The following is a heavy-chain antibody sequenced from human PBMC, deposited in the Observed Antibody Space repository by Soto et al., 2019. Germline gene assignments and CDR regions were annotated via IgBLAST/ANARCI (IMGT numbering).Heavy chain of an antibody. V-gene: IGHV1-69*01. CDR2: IIPIFGTA. J-gene: IGHJ6*04. Sequence: QVQLVQSGAEVKKPGSSVKVSCKASGGTFSSYAISWVRQAPGQGLEWMGGIIPIFGTANYAQKFQGRVTITADESTSTAYMERSSLRSEDTAVYYCARDRARVVVPAAIRPYYYGMDVWGKGTTVTVSS. CDR3: ARDRARVVVPAAIRPYYYGMDV. D-gene: IGHD2-2*02. CDR1: GGTFSSYA.